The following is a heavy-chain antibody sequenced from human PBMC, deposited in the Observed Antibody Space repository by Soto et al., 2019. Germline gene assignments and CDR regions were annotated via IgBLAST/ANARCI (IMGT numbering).Heavy chain of an antibody. Sequence: SETLYLTSTVHGGSIRSYYWSWIRQPPGKGLEWIGYIYYSGSTNYNPSLKSRVTISVDTSKNQFSLKLTSVTAAATAVDYCAPGNPTEGYNGYDYAYWGRRTLVTVSS. CDR1: GGSIRSYY. V-gene: IGHV4-59*13. CDR3: APGNPTEGYNGYDYAY. J-gene: IGHJ4*02. D-gene: IGHD5-12*01. CDR2: IYYSGST.